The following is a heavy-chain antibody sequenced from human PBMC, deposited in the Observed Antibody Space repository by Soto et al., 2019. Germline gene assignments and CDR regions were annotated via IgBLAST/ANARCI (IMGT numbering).Heavy chain of an antibody. V-gene: IGHV1-46*01. CDR1: GYTFSTFY. D-gene: IGHD2-21*02. CDR3: ARDQVAYCGGDCYSVGDY. CDR2: INPSAVTT. Sequence: QVQLEQSGAEVKKPGASVKVSCKASGYTFSTFYVHWVRQTPGQGLEWMGGINPSAVTTSYAQKFQGRVTMTSDTSTSTVYLELSSLRSEDTAVYYCARDQVAYCGGDCYSVGDYWGQGTLVTVSS. J-gene: IGHJ4*02.